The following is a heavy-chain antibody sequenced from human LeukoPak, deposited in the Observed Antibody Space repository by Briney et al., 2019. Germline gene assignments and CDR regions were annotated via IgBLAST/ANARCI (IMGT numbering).Heavy chain of an antibody. CDR2: IKSKSERGTT. Sequence: GGSLRLSFAASGFPFSNGWMSWVRQAPGKGLEWVGRIKSKSERGTTDYAAPVKGRFTISRDGSTNTVYLHMNSLKTEDTAVYFCTSNLYCSTSSCYTLDNWGQGTLVAVSP. D-gene: IGHD2-2*02. V-gene: IGHV3-15*01. CDR1: GFPFSNGW. J-gene: IGHJ4*02. CDR3: TSNLYCSTSSCYTLDN.